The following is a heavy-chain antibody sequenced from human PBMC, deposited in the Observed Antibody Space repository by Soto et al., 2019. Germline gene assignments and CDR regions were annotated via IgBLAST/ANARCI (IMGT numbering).Heavy chain of an antibody. J-gene: IGHJ4*02. CDR2: IYYSGST. CDR1: GGSISSYY. V-gene: IGHV4-59*01. CDR3: ARVITGYSSSWYYFDY. Sequence: QVQLQESGPGLVKPSETLSLTCTVSGGSISSYYWSWIRQPPGKGLEWIGYIYYSGSTNYNPSLKSRVTISVDTSKNQFSLELSAVTAADTAVYYCARVITGYSSSWYYFDYWGQGTLVTVSS. D-gene: IGHD6-13*01.